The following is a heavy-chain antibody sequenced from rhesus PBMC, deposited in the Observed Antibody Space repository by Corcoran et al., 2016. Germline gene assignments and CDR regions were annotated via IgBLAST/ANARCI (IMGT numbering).Heavy chain of an antibody. CDR3: AGHIAAGLAFDF. D-gene: IGHD6-13*01. V-gene: IGHV4-76*01. CDR1: GYSISSGYE. CDR2: IYGRSGST. Sequence: QVQLQESGPGVVKPSETLSLTCAVSGYSISSGYEWSWIRQPPGKGLEWIRYIYGRSGSTNYNPSLKNRVTISKDPSKNPFSLKLSSVTAADTAVYYCAGHIAAGLAFDFLVQGLRVTVSS. J-gene: IGHJ3*01.